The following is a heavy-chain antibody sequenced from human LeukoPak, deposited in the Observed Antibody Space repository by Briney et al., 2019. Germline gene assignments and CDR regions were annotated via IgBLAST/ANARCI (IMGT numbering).Heavy chain of an antibody. Sequence: TLSLTCTVSGGSISSGGYYWSWIRQHPGKGLEWIGYIYYSGNTYYNPSLKSRVTIPVDTSKNQFSLKLSSVTAADTAVYFCARYQLVRENYGMDVWGQGTTVTVSS. CDR1: GGSISSGGYY. D-gene: IGHD2-2*01. J-gene: IGHJ6*02. CDR2: IYYSGNT. CDR3: ARYQLVRENYGMDV. V-gene: IGHV4-31*03.